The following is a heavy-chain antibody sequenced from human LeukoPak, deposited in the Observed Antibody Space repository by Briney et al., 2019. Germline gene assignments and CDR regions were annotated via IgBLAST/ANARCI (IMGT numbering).Heavy chain of an antibody. CDR2: INWIGDAT. CDR3: ATNPPGRTYLQD. Sequence: GGSLRLSCAASGFTFDDYGMTWVRQVPGKGLEWIAEINWIGDATRYGDSVKGRFTISRDNAKNSLDLQINSLRVEDTAFYYCATNPPGRTYLQDWGQGTLVTVSS. J-gene: IGHJ1*01. CDR1: GFTFDDYG. V-gene: IGHV3-20*04. D-gene: IGHD1-1*01.